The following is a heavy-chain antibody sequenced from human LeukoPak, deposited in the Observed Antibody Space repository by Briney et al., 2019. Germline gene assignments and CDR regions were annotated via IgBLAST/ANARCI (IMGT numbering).Heavy chain of an antibody. CDR1: GGTFSSYA. Sequence: SVKVSCKASGGTFSSYAISWVRQAPGQGLEWMGGIIPIFGTANYAQKFQGRVTITADESTSTAYMELSSLRSEDTAVYYCASTDYYDSSGHPHAFDYWGQGTLVTVSS. D-gene: IGHD3-22*01. CDR2: IIPIFGTA. V-gene: IGHV1-69*13. J-gene: IGHJ4*02. CDR3: ASTDYYDSSGHPHAFDY.